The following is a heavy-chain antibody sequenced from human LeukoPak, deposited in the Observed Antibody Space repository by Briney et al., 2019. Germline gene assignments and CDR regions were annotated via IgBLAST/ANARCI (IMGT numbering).Heavy chain of an antibody. CDR2: INSDGSST. CDR3: ARPDTVVTDNWFDP. V-gene: IGHV3-74*01. CDR1: GFTFSSYW. J-gene: IGHJ5*02. Sequence: GGSLRLSCAASGFTFSSYWMHWVRQAPGKGLLWVSRINSDGSSTSYADSVKGRFTISRDNAKNTLYLQMDRLRAEDTAVYYCARPDTVVTDNWFDPWGQGTLVTVSS. D-gene: IGHD4-23*01.